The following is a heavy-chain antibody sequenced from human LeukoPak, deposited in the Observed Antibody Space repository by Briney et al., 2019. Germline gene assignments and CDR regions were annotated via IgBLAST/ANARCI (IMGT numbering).Heavy chain of an antibody. J-gene: IGHJ4*02. Sequence: SETLSLTCTVSGRSINSYYWSWIRRPPGKGLEWIGYIYYSGSTNYNPSVKSRVAISVDTSKNQFSLKLSSVTAADTAVYYCARHGGGSSSWYILDYWGQGTLVTVSS. CDR1: GRSINSYY. CDR3: ARHGGGSSSWYILDY. D-gene: IGHD6-13*01. V-gene: IGHV4-59*08. CDR2: IYYSGST.